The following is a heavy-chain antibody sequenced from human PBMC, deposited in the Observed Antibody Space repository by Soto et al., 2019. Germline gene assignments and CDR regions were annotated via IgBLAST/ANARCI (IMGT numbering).Heavy chain of an antibody. CDR1: GFTFSSYA. J-gene: IGHJ4*02. D-gene: IGHD3-10*01. CDR3: ARRSWRGRADY. V-gene: IGHV3-23*01. CDR2: IGGSGGDT. Sequence: GGSLRLSCAATGFTFSSYAMSWVRQAPGKGQEWVSGIGGSGGDTYYADSVKGRFTVSRDNAENTLYLQLNSLRVEDTAIYYCARRSWRGRADYWGQGILVTVSS.